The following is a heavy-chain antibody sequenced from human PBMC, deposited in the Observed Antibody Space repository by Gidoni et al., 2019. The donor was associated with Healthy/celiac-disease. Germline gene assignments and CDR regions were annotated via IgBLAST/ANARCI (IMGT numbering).Heavy chain of an antibody. V-gene: IGHV3-23*01. CDR3: AKDGDGYPDAFDI. D-gene: IGHD5-12*01. Sequence: EVQLLEYGGGLVQPGGSLRISCAASGVTFSSYAMSWVRQAPGKGLEWVSAISGSGGSTYYADSVKGRFTISRDNSKNTLYLQMNSLRAEDTAVYYCAKDGDGYPDAFDIWGQGTMVTVSS. CDR1: GVTFSSYA. CDR2: ISGSGGST. J-gene: IGHJ3*02.